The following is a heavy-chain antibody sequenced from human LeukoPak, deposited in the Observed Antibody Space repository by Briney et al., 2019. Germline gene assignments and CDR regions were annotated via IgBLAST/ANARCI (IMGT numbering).Heavy chain of an antibody. CDR1: GGTFSSYA. CDR2: IIPIFGTA. Sequence: SVKVSCKASGGTFSSYAISWVRQAPGQGLEWMGRIIPIFGTANYAQKFQGRVTITTDESTSTAYMELSSLRSEDTAVYYCARDLEAYYYGSYRGGSCFDYWGQGTLVTVSS. J-gene: IGHJ4*02. D-gene: IGHD3-10*01. CDR3: ARDLEAYYYGSYRGGSCFDY. V-gene: IGHV1-69*05.